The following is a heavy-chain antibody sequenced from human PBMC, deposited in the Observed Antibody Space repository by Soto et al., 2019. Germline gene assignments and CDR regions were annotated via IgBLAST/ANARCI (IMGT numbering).Heavy chain of an antibody. CDR3: ARGIPSPNYYYVWGSYRLAFDY. CDR2: INPSGGST. V-gene: IGHV1-46*01. J-gene: IGHJ4*02. D-gene: IGHD3-16*02. Sequence: ASVKVSFKASGYTFTSYYMHWGRQAPGQGLEWMGIINPSGGSTSYAQKFQGRVTMTRDTSTSTVYMELSSLRSEDTAVYYCARGIPSPNYYYVWGSYRLAFDYWGQGTLVTVSS. CDR1: GYTFTSYY.